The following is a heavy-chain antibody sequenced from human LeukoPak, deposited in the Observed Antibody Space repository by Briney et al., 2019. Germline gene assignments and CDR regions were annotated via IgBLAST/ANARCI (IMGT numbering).Heavy chain of an antibody. V-gene: IGHV4-4*02. Sequence: SETLSLTCAVSGGSISSSNWWSWVRQPPGKGLEWIGEIYHSGSTNYNPSLKSRVTISVDKSKNQFSLKLSSVTAADTAVYYCARDSPNSGSYYGFDYWGQGTLVTVSS. J-gene: IGHJ4*02. CDR2: IYHSGST. CDR3: ARDSPNSGSYYGFDY. CDR1: GGSISSSNW. D-gene: IGHD1-26*01.